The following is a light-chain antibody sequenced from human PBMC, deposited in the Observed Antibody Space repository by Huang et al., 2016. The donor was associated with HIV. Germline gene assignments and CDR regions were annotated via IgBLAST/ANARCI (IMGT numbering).Light chain of an antibody. Sequence: DIQMTQSPPSLSASLGDRVTITCRASQSITTYLNWYRHKPGEAPDLLIHATSTLQNGVPSRFSGGGSGTDFTLTITNLQPEDVASYYCQQSYNLPYTFGRGTKVDIK. V-gene: IGKV1-39*01. J-gene: IGKJ2*01. CDR1: QSITTY. CDR2: ATS. CDR3: QQSYNLPYT.